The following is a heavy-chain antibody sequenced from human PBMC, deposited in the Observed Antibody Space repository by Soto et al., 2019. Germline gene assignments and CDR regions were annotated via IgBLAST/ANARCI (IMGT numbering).Heavy chain of an antibody. V-gene: IGHV4-39*01. Sequence: SETLSLTCTVSGCSISSSSYYWGWIRQPPGKGLEWIGSIFYSGSTYYNPSLKSRVTISVDTSKNQFSLKLSSVTAADTAVYYCARHLTYCSAGSCYSDFPYYGMDAWGQGTTVTVSS. CDR2: IFYSGST. J-gene: IGHJ6*02. CDR3: ARHLTYCSAGSCYSDFPYYGMDA. CDR1: GCSISSSSYY. D-gene: IGHD2-15*01.